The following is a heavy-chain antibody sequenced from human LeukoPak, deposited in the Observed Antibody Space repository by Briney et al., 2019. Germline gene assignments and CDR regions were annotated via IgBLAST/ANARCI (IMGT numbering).Heavy chain of an antibody. CDR1: GFTFSNYN. J-gene: IGHJ4*02. CDR3: ARENFADLFDF. D-gene: IGHD1-7*01. CDR2: ISSSSSTI. V-gene: IGHV3-48*01. Sequence: GGSLRLSCAASGFTFSNYNMNWVRQAPGKGLECIAYISSSSSTIYYADSVKGRFNISRDNAKNSLFLHMNSLRAEDTALYYCARENFADLFDFWGQGALVTVSS.